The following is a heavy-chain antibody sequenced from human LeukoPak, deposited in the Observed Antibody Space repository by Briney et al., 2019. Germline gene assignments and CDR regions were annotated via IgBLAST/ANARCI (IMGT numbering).Heavy chain of an antibody. Sequence: SETLSLTCTVSGGSISSYYWNWIRQPAGKGLDWIGRIYTSGSTNYNPSLKSRVTISVDTSKNQFSLKVSSVTAADTAVYYCARRGVTTDYYYCYMGVWGKGTTVTISS. CDR1: GGSISSYY. CDR3: ARRGVTTDYYYCYMGV. V-gene: IGHV4-4*07. D-gene: IGHD4-17*01. J-gene: IGHJ6*03. CDR2: IYTSGST.